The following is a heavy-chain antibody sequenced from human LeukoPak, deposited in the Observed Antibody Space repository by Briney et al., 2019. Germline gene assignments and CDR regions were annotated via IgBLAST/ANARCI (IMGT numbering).Heavy chain of an antibody. V-gene: IGHV4-61*01. CDR1: GGSISSSNW. CDR2: IYYSGST. D-gene: IGHD6-19*01. Sequence: TSGTLSLTCAVSGGSISSSNWWSWIRQPPGKGLEWIGYIYYSGSTNYNPSLKSRVTISVDTSKNQFSLKLSSVTAADTAVYYCARRKVGSGWAFDYWGQGTLVTVSS. J-gene: IGHJ4*02. CDR3: ARRKVGSGWAFDY.